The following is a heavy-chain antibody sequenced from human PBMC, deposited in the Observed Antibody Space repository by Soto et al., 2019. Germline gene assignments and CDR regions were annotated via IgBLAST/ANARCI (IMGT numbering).Heavy chain of an antibody. J-gene: IGHJ1*01. CDR1: GGSFSGYY. D-gene: IGHD2-15*01. CDR3: ASALSIVVVVAATPNRYVQH. Sequence: SETLSLTCAVYGGSFSGYYWSWIRQPPGKGLEWIGEINHSGSTNYNPSLKSRVTISVDTSKNQFSLKLSSVTAADTAVYYCASALSIVVVVAATPNRYVQHWGQGTLVTVS. CDR2: INHSGST. V-gene: IGHV4-34*01.